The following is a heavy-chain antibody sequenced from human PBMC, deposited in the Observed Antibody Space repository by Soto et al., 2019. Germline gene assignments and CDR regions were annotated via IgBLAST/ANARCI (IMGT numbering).Heavy chain of an antibody. Sequence: PVESLKISCKGSGYSFTVYWIVWVRQMPGKGLEWMGVIYPGDSETRYSPSFQGQVTISVDKSISTAYLQWSSLKASDTAMYYCARRGDNWFDTWGQGTLVTVSS. J-gene: IGHJ5*02. D-gene: IGHD5-12*01. CDR2: IYPGDSET. V-gene: IGHV5-51*01. CDR1: GYSFTVYW. CDR3: ARRGDNWFDT.